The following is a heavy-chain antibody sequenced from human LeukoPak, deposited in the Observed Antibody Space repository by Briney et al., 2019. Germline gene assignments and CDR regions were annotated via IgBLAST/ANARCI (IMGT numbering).Heavy chain of an antibody. D-gene: IGHD3-9*01. J-gene: IGHJ4*02. CDR3: ARALRYFDWLLPDY. CDR1: GYTFTSYD. CDR2: MNPNSGNT. Sequence: ASVTVSCKASGYTFTSYDINWVRQATGQGLEWMGWMNPNSGNTGYAQKFQGRVTITRNTSISTAYMELSSLRSEDTAVYYCARALRYFDWLLPDYWGQGTLVTVSS. V-gene: IGHV1-8*03.